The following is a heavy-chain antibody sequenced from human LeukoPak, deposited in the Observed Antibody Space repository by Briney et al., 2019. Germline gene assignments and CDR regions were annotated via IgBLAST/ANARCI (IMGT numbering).Heavy chain of an antibody. CDR1: GGSISSGGYS. CDR2: LYHSGST. D-gene: IGHD2-2*01. CDR3: ARSYCSSTSCYFNWFDP. Sequence: SETLSLTCAVSGGSISSGGYSWSWIRQPPGKGLEWNGYLYHSGSTYYNPSLKSRVTISVDRSKNQFSLKLSSVTAADTAVYYCARSYCSSTSCYFNWFDPWGQGTLVTVSS. V-gene: IGHV4-30-2*01. J-gene: IGHJ5*02.